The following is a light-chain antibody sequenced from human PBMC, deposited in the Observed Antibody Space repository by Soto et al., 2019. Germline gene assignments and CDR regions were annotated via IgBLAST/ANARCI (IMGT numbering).Light chain of an antibody. CDR1: QSVLYSPNNKNY. Sequence: DTVMTQSPDSLAVSLGERATINCKSSQSVLYSPNNKNYLGWYQKKPGQPPKLLIYWASTRESGVPDRFSGSGSGTDFTLTISSLQAEDVAVYYCQQYLFTPQTFGQGTKLEIK. J-gene: IGKJ2*01. V-gene: IGKV4-1*01. CDR2: WAS. CDR3: QQYLFTPQT.